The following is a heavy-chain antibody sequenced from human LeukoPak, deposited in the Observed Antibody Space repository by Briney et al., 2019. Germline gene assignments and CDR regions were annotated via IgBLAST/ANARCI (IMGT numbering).Heavy chain of an antibody. CDR2: ISSSSYT. CDR1: GFTFSDYY. J-gene: IGHJ4*02. Sequence: KPGGSLRLSCAASGFTFSDYYMSWIRQAPGKGLEWVSYISSSSYTNYADSVKGRFTISRDNAKNSLYLQMNSLRAEDTAVYYCARDGGYSYGPHGYWGQGTLVTVSS. V-gene: IGHV3-11*05. CDR3: ARDGGYSYGPHGY. D-gene: IGHD5-18*01.